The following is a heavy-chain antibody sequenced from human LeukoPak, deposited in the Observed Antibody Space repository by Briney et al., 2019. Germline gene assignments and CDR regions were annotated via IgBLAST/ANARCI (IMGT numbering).Heavy chain of an antibody. J-gene: IGHJ4*02. V-gene: IGHV3-11*04. CDR1: GFTFSDYY. CDR2: ISSSGSTI. Sequence: GGSLRLSCAASGFTFSDYYMSWIRQAPGKGLEGVSYISSSGSTIYYADSVKGRFTISRDNAKNSLYLQMNSLRAEDTAVYYCAKLAYYYDSSGPDYWGQGTLVTVSS. D-gene: IGHD3-22*01. CDR3: AKLAYYYDSSGPDY.